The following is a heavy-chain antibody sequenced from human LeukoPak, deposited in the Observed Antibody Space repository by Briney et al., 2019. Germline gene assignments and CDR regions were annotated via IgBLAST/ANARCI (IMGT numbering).Heavy chain of an antibody. J-gene: IGHJ4*02. D-gene: IGHD6-6*01. CDR1: GFTFSDYC. CDR3: ARDPYSSSSFDF. V-gene: IGHV3-11*04. Sequence: GGSLRLSCAASGFTFSDYCMSWIRQAPGKGLEWVSYISSSGSTIYYADSVKGRFTISRDNAKNSLYLQMNSLRAEDTAVYYCARDPYSSSSFDFWGQGTLVTVSS. CDR2: ISSSGSTI.